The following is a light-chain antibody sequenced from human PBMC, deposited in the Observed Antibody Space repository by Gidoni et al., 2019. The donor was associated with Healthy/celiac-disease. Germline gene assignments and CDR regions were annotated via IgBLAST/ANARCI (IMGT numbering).Light chain of an antibody. V-gene: IGKV1-13*02. CDR1: QGISSA. CDR2: DAS. CDR3: RQFNSYPYT. J-gene: IGKJ2*01. Sequence: AIQLTQSPSSLSASVGDRVTITCRASQGISSALAWYQQKPGKAPKLLIYDASSLERGVPSRFSGSGSGTDFTLTISSLQPEDFAAYYCRQFNSYPYTFGQGTKLEIK.